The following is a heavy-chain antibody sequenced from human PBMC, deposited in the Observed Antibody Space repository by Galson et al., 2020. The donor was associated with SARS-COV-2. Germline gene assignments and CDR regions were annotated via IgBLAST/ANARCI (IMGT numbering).Heavy chain of an antibody. CDR3: ARHMSGVTVTSAFHL. J-gene: IGHJ3*01. D-gene: IGHD3-10*01. V-gene: IGHV4-39*01. Sequence: SETLSLTCTVSGGSITSSPSYWGWIRQPPGKGLAWVASVFYSGTTYYNPSLKSRITISVDTSKNQFSLTLSSVTAADTALYYCARHMSGVTVTSAFHLWGQGTMVSVSS. CDR1: GGSITSSPSY. CDR2: VFYSGTT.